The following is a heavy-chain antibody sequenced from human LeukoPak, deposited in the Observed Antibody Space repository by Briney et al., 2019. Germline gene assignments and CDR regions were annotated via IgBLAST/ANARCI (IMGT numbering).Heavy chain of an antibody. CDR2: LSGSSKYI. Sequence: GGSLRLSCEGSGFSLSSYSMHWVRQAPGKGLEGVSSLSGSSKYIHYSDSVKGRFTISRDNSKNSFYLQMNSLRVEDTAVYYCAREPQQFLEWLFDASPDYYYYMDVWGKGTTVTVSS. CDR1: GFSLSSYS. V-gene: IGHV3-21*01. CDR3: AREPQQFLEWLFDASPDYYYYMDV. J-gene: IGHJ6*03. D-gene: IGHD3-3*01.